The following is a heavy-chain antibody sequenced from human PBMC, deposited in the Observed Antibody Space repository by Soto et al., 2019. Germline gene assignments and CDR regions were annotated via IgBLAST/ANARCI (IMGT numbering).Heavy chain of an antibody. V-gene: IGHV3-30-3*01. CDR3: ARENRPMDV. CDR1: GFTFSSYA. CDR2: ISLDGNIQ. J-gene: IGHJ6*02. Sequence: QVQLVESGGGVVQPGRSLRLSCAASGFTFSSYAMHWVRQAPGKGLEWVSVISLDGNIQYFAASVKGRFTISRDSSKNTLYLQMNSLRPEDTAVYYCARENRPMDVWGQGTTVTVSS.